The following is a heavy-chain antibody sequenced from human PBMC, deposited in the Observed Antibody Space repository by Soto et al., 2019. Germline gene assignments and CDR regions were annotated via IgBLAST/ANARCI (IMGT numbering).Heavy chain of an antibody. D-gene: IGHD6-13*01. CDR3: AKDSKVAAAGLYGMDV. J-gene: IGHJ6*02. CDR2: ISYDGSNK. Sequence: QVQLVESGGGVVQPGRSLRLSCAASGFTFSSYGMHWVRQAPGKGLEWVAVISYDGSNKYYADSVKGRFTISRDNSKNTLYLQMNSLRAEDTAVYYCAKDSKVAAAGLYGMDVWGQGTTVTVS. CDR1: GFTFSSYG. V-gene: IGHV3-30*18.